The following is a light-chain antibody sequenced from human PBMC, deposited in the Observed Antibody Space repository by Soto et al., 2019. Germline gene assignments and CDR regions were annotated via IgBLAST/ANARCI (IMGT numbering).Light chain of an antibody. J-gene: IGKJ4*01. Sequence: EIVLTQSPATLSLSPGERATLSCRASQSVSSYLAWYQQKPGQAPRLLIYDASNRATGIPARFSGSGSGTDFILTISSLEPEDFAVYYCRQRSNWPPLTFGGGTKVEIK. CDR2: DAS. CDR3: RQRSNWPPLT. CDR1: QSVSSY. V-gene: IGKV3-11*01.